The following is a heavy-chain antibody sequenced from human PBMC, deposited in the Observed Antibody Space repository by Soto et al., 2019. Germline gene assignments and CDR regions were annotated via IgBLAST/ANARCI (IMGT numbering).Heavy chain of an antibody. CDR2: IRSNTAIT. V-gene: IGHV3-23*01. CDR1: DFSINRYV. CDR3: VKASDGAWPYVFAS. J-gene: IGHJ4*02. D-gene: IGHD3-10*02. Sequence: GVPLRVSCVAADFSINRYVMARVSKTPGKGLEWVSAIRSNTAITHYPDSMRGRFTISRVNSENTIFLQMHSLRVEDSVVYFCVKASDGAWPYVFASWGQGTLVTVSS.